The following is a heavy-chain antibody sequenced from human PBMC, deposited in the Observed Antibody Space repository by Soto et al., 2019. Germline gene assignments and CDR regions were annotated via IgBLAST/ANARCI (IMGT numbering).Heavy chain of an antibody. J-gene: IGHJ1*01. CDR3: ARGGAFTFEGGIVL. CDR1: GYTFTGYY. D-gene: IGHD3-16*02. CDR2: INPNSGGA. Sequence: VASVKVSCKASGYTFTGYYMHWVRQAPGQGLEWMGWINPNSGGANYAQKFQGRFTMTRDTSISTAYMQLSTLRSDDTAVYYCARGGAFTFEGGIVLWGQGPLGTVSS. V-gene: IGHV1-2*02.